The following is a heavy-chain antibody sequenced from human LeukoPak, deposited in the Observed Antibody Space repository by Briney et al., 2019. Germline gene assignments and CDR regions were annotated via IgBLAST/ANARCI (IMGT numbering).Heavy chain of an antibody. CDR2: ISPNSGGT. CDR1: GYTFTAYY. CDR3: ARGDYYDSSALLRY. J-gene: IGHJ4*02. D-gene: IGHD3-22*01. Sequence: ASVTVSFKASGYTFTAYYIHWVRQAPGQGLEWMGWISPNSGGTIYAQKFQGRVTMTRDTSISTAYMELSRLRSDDTAVYYCARGDYYDSSALLRYWGQGTLVTVSS. V-gene: IGHV1-2*02.